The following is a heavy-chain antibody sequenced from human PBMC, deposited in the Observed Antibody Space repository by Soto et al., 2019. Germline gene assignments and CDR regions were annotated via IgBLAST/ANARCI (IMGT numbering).Heavy chain of an antibody. CDR1: DFHISSPYS. CDR3: ARLLRYFDWLSSWGFDYYGMDV. J-gene: IGHJ6*02. V-gene: IGHV4-38-2*01. Sequence: SETLSLTCLVSDFHISSPYSWGWIRQPPGRGLEWIGSISHSGTTSYSPSLTSRLSISVDTSKNQVSLKLTSVTAADTAVYYCARLLRYFDWLSSWGFDYYGMDVWGQGTTVTVSS. CDR2: ISHSGTT. D-gene: IGHD3-9*01.